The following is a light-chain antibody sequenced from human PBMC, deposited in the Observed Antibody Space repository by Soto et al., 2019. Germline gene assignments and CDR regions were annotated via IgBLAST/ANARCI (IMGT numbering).Light chain of an antibody. V-gene: IGLV2-14*01. CDR1: SSDVGGYNY. CDR3: SSYTSSSTVV. J-gene: IGLJ2*01. Sequence: QSALTQPASVSGSPGQSITISCTGTSSDVGGYNYVSWYQQDPGKAPKLIIYEVSYRPSGVSNRFSGSKSGNTASLTISGLQAEDEADYYCSSYTSSSTVVFGGGTKVTVL. CDR2: EVS.